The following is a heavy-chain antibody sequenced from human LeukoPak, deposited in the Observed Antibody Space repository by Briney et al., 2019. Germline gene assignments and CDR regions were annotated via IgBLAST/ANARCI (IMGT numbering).Heavy chain of an antibody. CDR3: AKESCSSTGCYNFDY. Sequence: TGGSLRLSCAASGFTFSSYAMSWVRQAPGKGLEWVSAISGSGGSTYYADSVKGRFTISRDNSKNTLYLQMNSLRAEDTAVYYCAKESCSSTGCYNFDYWGQGTLVTVSS. V-gene: IGHV3-23*01. J-gene: IGHJ4*02. D-gene: IGHD2-2*01. CDR1: GFTFSSYA. CDR2: ISGSGGST.